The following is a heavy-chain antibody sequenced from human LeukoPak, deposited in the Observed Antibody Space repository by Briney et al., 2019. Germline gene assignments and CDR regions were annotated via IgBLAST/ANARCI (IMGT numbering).Heavy chain of an antibody. V-gene: IGHV1-18*01. CDR2: ISAYYGNT. Sequence: ASVKVSCEPCGYTFTSDGISWVRQAPGQGLERMGWISAYYGNTNYAQKLQGRVTMTTDTSTSTAYMELRSLRSDDTAVYYCARDLEWELLAFDIWGQETMVTVP. J-gene: IGHJ3*02. CDR1: GYTFTSDG. D-gene: IGHD1-26*01. CDR3: ARDLEWELLAFDI.